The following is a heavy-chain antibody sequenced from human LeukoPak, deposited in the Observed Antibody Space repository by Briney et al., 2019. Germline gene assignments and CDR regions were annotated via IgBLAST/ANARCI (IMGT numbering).Heavy chain of an antibody. Sequence: SETLSLTCAVYGGSFSGYYWSWIRQPPGKGLEWIGEINHSGSTNYNPSLKSRVTISVDTSKNQFSLKLSSVTAADAAVYYCARGRFLEWLTNRSKPSRYYMDVWGKGTTVTVSS. V-gene: IGHV4-34*01. CDR3: ARGRFLEWLTNRSKPSRYYMDV. CDR2: INHSGST. D-gene: IGHD3-3*01. J-gene: IGHJ6*03. CDR1: GGSFSGYY.